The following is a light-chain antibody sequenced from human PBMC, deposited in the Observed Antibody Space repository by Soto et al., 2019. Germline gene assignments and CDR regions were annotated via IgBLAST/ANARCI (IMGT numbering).Light chain of an antibody. V-gene: IGKV3-15*01. CDR2: GAS. J-gene: IGKJ1*01. CDR1: QSVNNN. Sequence: ETLMTQSPATPSVSPGERATLPCRASQSVNNNLAWYQQKLGQAPRVLIYGASTRATGIPARFTGSGSGTEFILTITSLQSEDSAVYYCQEYNTWPWTFGQGTKVDIK. CDR3: QEYNTWPWT.